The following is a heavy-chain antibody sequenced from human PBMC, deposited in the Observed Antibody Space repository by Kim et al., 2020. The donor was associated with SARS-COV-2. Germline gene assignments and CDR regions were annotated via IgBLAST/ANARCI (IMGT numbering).Heavy chain of an antibody. CDR2: IDPSDSYT. D-gene: IGHD6-19*01. Sequence: GESLKISCKGSGYSFTSYWISWVRQMPGKGLEWMGRIDPSDSYTNYSPSFQGHVTISADKSISTAYLQWSSLKASDTAMYYCARHEVPAPIAVAGIDYWGQGTLVTVSS. V-gene: IGHV5-10-1*01. CDR3: ARHEVPAPIAVAGIDY. J-gene: IGHJ4*02. CDR1: GYSFTSYW.